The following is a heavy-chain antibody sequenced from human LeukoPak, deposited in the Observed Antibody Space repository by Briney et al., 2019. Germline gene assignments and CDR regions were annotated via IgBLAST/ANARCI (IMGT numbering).Heavy chain of an antibody. Sequence: GGSLRLSCAASGFTFSSYAMSWVRQAPGKGLEWVSAISGSGDKTYYADSVKGRFTISRDNSKNTLYLQMNSLRAEDTAVYYCARRRKIAAAGTSPSCWFDPWGQGTLVTVSS. D-gene: IGHD6-13*01. CDR3: ARRRKIAAAGTSPSCWFDP. CDR1: GFTFSSYA. J-gene: IGHJ5*02. V-gene: IGHV3-23*01. CDR2: ISGSGDKT.